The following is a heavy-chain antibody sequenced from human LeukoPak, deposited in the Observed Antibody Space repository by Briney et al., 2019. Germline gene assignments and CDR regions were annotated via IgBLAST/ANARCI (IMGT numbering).Heavy chain of an antibody. CDR1: GESFSGYY. Sequence: SETLSLTCAVYGESFSGYYWSWIRQPPGKGLEWIGEINHSGSTNYNPSLKSRATISVDTSKNQFSLKLSSVTAADTAVYYCAREKAEYCSGGSCYQTGWFDPWGQGTLVTVSS. CDR2: INHSGST. J-gene: IGHJ5*02. CDR3: AREKAEYCSGGSCYQTGWFDP. D-gene: IGHD2-15*01. V-gene: IGHV4-34*01.